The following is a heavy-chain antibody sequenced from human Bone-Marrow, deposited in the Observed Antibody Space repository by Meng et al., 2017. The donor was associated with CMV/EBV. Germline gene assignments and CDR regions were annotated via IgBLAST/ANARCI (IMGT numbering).Heavy chain of an antibody. CDR3: ARVLGKQYSSNWYEGYFDY. V-gene: IGHV3-30*02. D-gene: IGHD6-13*01. J-gene: IGHJ4*02. CDR2: IRHDGSNK. CDR1: GFTFDTYG. Sequence: GESLKISCAASGFTFDTYGMHWVRQAPGKRLEWVAFIRHDGSNKFYGDSVKGRFTISRDNAKNSLYLKMDSLRAEDTADYYCARVLGKQYSSNWYEGYFDYWGQGTMVTVSS.